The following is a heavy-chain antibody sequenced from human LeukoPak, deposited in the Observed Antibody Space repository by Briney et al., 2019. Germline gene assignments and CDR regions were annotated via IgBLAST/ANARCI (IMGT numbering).Heavy chain of an antibody. V-gene: IGHV3-30*18. CDR3: AKDLKSYYDSSGSVFDY. CDR2: ISYDGSNK. D-gene: IGHD3-22*01. Sequence: PGGSLRLSCAASGFTFSSYGMHWVRQAPGKGLEWVAVISYDGSNKYYADSVKGRFTISRDNSKNTLYLQMNSLRAEDTAVYYCAKDLKSYYDSSGSVFDYWGQGTLVTVSS. CDR1: GFTFSSYG. J-gene: IGHJ4*02.